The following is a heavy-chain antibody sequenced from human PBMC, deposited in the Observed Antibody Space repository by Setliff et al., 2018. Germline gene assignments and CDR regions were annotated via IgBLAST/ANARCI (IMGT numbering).Heavy chain of an antibody. Sequence: PSETLSLTCAIYGQSFSDYYWSWVRQPPGKGLEWIGEIYPSGSTNFHPSLKSRVTISVDTSKNQFSLKLSSVTAADPAGYYCARDTYSGSYWIKWYDPWGQGTLVTVSS. D-gene: IGHD1-26*01. CDR1: GQSFSDYY. CDR3: ARDTYSGSYWIKWYDP. V-gene: IGHV4-34*01. CDR2: IYPSGST. J-gene: IGHJ5*02.